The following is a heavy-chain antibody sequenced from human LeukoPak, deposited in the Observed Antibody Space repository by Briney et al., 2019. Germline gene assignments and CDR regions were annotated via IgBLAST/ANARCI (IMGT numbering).Heavy chain of an antibody. J-gene: IGHJ4*02. Sequence: ASVKVSCKASGYTFTSYGISWVRQAPGQGLEWMGWISAYNGNTNYAQKLQGRVTMTTDTSTSTAYMELRSLRSDDTAVYYCARGATYLDYYGSGSYKDYWGQGTLVTVSS. CDR3: ARGATYLDYYGSGSYKDY. CDR2: ISAYNGNT. CDR1: GYTFTSYG. V-gene: IGHV1-18*01. D-gene: IGHD3-10*01.